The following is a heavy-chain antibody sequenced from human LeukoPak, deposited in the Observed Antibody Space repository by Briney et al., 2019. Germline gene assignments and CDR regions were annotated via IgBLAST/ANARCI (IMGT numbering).Heavy chain of an antibody. CDR3: ARDPGGKVWGNWFDP. CDR1: GGTFSSYA. D-gene: IGHD4-23*01. J-gene: IGHJ5*02. Sequence: SVKVSCKASGGTFSSYAISGVRQAPGQGLEWMGGIIPIFGTANYAQKFQGRVTINTDGSTRTAYIELSSLRSEDTAVYYCARDPGGKVWGNWFDPWGQGTLVTVSS. CDR2: IIPIFGTA. V-gene: IGHV1-69*05.